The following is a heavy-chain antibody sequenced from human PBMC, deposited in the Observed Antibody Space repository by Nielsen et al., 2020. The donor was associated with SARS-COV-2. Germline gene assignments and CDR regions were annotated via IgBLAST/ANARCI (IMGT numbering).Heavy chain of an antibody. CDR3: ARAPDIVQVPTATPI. D-gene: IGHD2-15*01. V-gene: IGHV4-61*02. Sequence: SETLSLTCTVSGGSIYSGGYYWSWIRQPAGKGLEWIGRIFATGSTNYNPSLKRRVTISVDTSKNQFSLKVTSVTAADTAVYYCARAPDIVQVPTATPIWGQGTLVTVSS. CDR2: IFATGST. CDR1: GGSIYSGGYY. J-gene: IGHJ3*02.